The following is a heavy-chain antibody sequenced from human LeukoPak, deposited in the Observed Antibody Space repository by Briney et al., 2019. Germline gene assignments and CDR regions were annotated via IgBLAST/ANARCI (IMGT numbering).Heavy chain of an antibody. V-gene: IGHV4-59*11. J-gene: IGHJ3*02. CDR3: ARDLVTVTKGFDI. CDR2: ISYIETT. Sequence: SQSLSLTCAVSDDSFSSHYWTSIRQPPGEGLEWIGYISYIETTNYNPSLKSRVTISIDTSKNQFSLKLSSVTAADTAVYYCARDLVTVTKGFDIWGQGTMVSVSS. CDR1: DDSFSSHY. D-gene: IGHD4-17*01.